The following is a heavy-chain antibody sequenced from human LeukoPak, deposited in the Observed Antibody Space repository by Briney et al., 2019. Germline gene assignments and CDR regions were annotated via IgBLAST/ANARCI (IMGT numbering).Heavy chain of an antibody. D-gene: IGHD3-9*01. J-gene: IGHJ4*02. CDR1: GFTFTDYY. Sequence: GGSLRLSCAASGFTFTDYYMTWIRQSPEKGLEWISYISSDGSDKVYSDSVRGRFTFSRDHANNSLFLQMNNLRAADTGVYYCARRYYSFDSWGPGTLVTVSS. CDR2: ISSDGSDK. CDR3: ARRYYSFDS. V-gene: IGHV3-11*04.